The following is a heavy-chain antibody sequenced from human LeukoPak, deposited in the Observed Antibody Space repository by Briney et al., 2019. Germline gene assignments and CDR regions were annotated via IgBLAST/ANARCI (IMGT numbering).Heavy chain of an antibody. V-gene: IGHV3-21*01. CDR3: ANHYYDPLFDY. CDR2: ISSSSSYI. CDR1: GFTFSSYS. J-gene: IGHJ4*02. Sequence: GGSLRLSCAASGFTFSSYSMNWVRQAPGKGLEWVSSISSSSSYIYYADSVKGRFTISRDNSKNTLYLQMNSLRAEDTAVYYCANHYYDPLFDYWGQGTLVTVSS. D-gene: IGHD3-22*01.